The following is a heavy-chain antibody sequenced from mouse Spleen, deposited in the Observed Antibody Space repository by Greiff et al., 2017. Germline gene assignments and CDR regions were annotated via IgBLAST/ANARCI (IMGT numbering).Heavy chain of an antibody. CDR3: AKFSLLRPWYFDV. D-gene: IGHD1-2*01. CDR1: GFTFSSYA. Sequence: EVKVVESGGGLVKLGGSLKLSCAASGFTFSSYAMSWVRQTPEKRLEWVATISSGGGNTYYPDSVKGRFTISRDNAKNTLYLQMSSLKSEDTAMYYCAKFSLLRPWYFDVWGAGTTVTVSS. J-gene: IGHJ1*01. V-gene: IGHV5-9*04. CDR2: ISSGGGNT.